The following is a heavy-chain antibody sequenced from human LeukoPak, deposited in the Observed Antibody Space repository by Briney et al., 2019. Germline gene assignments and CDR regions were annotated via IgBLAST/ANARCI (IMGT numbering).Heavy chain of an antibody. CDR2: IIPIFGTA. CDR3: ARDQGGDHPYYYYGMDV. CDR1: GGTFSSYA. V-gene: IGHV1-69*01. Sequence: GASVKVSCKASGGTFSSYAISWVRQAPGQGLEWMGGIIPIFGTANYAQKFQGRVTITADEPTSTAYMELRSLRSDDTAVYYCARDQGGDHPYYYYGMDVWGQGTTVTVSS. D-gene: IGHD3-16*01. J-gene: IGHJ6*02.